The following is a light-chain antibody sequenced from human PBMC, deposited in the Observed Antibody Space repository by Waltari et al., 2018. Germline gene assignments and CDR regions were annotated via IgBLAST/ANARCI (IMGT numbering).Light chain of an antibody. CDR3: QQYNNWPLT. V-gene: IGKV3-15*01. CDR2: GAS. CDR1: QSVNSN. J-gene: IGKJ4*01. Sequence: EKVMTQSPATLSVSPGERATLSCRASQSVNSNLAWYQQKPGQGPRLLIYGASTRVTGIPARFSGSGSGTEFTLTISSLQSEDFAVYYCQQYNNWPLTFGGGTKVEIK.